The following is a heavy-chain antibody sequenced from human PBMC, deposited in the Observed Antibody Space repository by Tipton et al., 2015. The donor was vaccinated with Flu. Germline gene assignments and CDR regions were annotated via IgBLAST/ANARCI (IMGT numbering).Heavy chain of an antibody. V-gene: IGHV4-38-2*01. D-gene: IGHD2-8*02. CDR1: GFSVSSDYY. Sequence: TLSLTCAVSGFSVSSDYYWAWLRQPPGRGLEWIGSVYPRGSTFYNPSLRSRVTLSISTSKSHFSLSLSSVTAADTAVYFCARQQLTGMTKRNWYFDRWGRGTLVTVSS. CDR3: ARQQLTGMTKRNWYFDR. J-gene: IGHJ2*01. CDR2: VYPRGST.